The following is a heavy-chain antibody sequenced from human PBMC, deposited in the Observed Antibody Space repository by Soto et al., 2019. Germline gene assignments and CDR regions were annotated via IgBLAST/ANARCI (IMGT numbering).Heavy chain of an antibody. Sequence: KPSETLSLTCAVYGGSFSGYYWSWIRQPPGKGLEWIGEINHSGSTNYNPSLKSRVTISVDTSKNQFSLKLSSVTAADTAVYYCASFKGMDIVATMARADVWGQGTTVTVSS. CDR1: GGSFSGYY. V-gene: IGHV4-34*01. J-gene: IGHJ6*02. CDR2: INHSGST. D-gene: IGHD5-12*01. CDR3: ASFKGMDIVATMARADV.